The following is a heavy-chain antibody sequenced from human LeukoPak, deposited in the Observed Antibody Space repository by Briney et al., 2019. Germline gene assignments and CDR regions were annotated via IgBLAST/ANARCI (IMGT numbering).Heavy chain of an antibody. V-gene: IGHV1-2*02. CDR3: ARVISAVTIFSSVDY. Sequence: ASVKVSCKASGYTFTGYYMHWVRQAPGQGLEWMGWINPNSGGTNYAQKFQGRVTMTRDTSISTAYMELSRLRSDDTAVYYCARVISAVTIFSSVDYWGQGTLVTVSS. CDR1: GYTFTGYY. D-gene: IGHD3-3*01. CDR2: INPNSGGT. J-gene: IGHJ4*02.